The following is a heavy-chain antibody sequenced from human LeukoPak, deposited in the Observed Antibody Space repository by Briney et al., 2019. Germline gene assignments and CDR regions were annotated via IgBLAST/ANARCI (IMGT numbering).Heavy chain of an antibody. CDR1: GYTFTGYY. Sequence: ASVKVSCKASGYTFTGYYMHWVRQAPGQGLEWMGWINPNSGGTNYAQKFQGRVTMTMDTSISTAYMELSRLRSDDTAVYYCVRDLEERDYYYYYMDVWGKGTTVTVSS. J-gene: IGHJ6*03. D-gene: IGHD3-16*01. V-gene: IGHV1-2*02. CDR3: VRDLEERDYYYYYMDV. CDR2: INPNSGGT.